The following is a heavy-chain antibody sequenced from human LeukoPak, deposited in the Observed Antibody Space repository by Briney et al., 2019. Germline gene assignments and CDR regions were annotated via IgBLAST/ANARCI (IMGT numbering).Heavy chain of an antibody. Sequence: SGTLSLTCAVSGGSVSSTNSRSWVRQSPGKGLEWIGEIYHSGSANYNPSLRSRVTMSLDKSKNQFSLKLSSVTAADTAVYYCARVDPPRRLDYWGQGTLVTVSS. CDR1: GGSVSSTNS. CDR2: IYHSGSA. J-gene: IGHJ4*02. D-gene: IGHD2-21*02. V-gene: IGHV4-4*02. CDR3: ARVDPPRRLDY.